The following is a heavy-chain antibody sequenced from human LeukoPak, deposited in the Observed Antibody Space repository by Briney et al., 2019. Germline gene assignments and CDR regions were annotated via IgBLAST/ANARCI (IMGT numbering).Heavy chain of an antibody. CDR3: ARGIVPNSPRYFDY. CDR2: IKEDGSEK. V-gene: IGHV3-7*01. J-gene: IGHJ4*02. CDR1: GFTFSSYW. D-gene: IGHD4-23*01. Sequence: PGGSLRLSCVAYGFTFSSYWMSWVRQAPGKGLEWVANIKEDGSEKHNVDSVKGRFTISRDNARNSLYLQMNSLRDEDTAVYYCARGIVPNSPRYFDYWGQGTLVTVSS.